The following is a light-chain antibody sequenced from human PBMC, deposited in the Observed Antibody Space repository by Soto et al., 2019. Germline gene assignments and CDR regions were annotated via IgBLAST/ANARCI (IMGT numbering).Light chain of an antibody. CDR3: SSYAGSNRGV. CDR2: EVS. V-gene: IGLV2-8*01. CDR1: SSDVGGYNY. J-gene: IGLJ1*01. Sequence: QSALTQPPSASGSPGQSVTISCTGTSSDVGGYNYVSWYQQHPGKAPNLMIYEVSQRPSGVPDLFSGYKSGNTAFLTVCGLADEDDADYYCSSYAGSNRGVFGTGTKLTVL.